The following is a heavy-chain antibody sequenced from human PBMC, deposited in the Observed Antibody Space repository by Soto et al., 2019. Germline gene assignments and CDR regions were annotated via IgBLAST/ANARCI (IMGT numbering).Heavy chain of an antibody. CDR3: ARRKYCSGGSCSSFAY. V-gene: IGHV4-39*01. J-gene: IGHJ4*02. CDR2: IYYSGNT. Sequence: SLTCTVADAYIGGSGDYWGRNRQPPGKGLEWIGSIYYSGNTYHNPSLKSRVTISVDTSKDQFSLKLSSVTAADTAVYYCARRKYCSGGSCSSFAYWGQGTLVTVSP. CDR1: DAYIGGSGDY. D-gene: IGHD2-15*01.